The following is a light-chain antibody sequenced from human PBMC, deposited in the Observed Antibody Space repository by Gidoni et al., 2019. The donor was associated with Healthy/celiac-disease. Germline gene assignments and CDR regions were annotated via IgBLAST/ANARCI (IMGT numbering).Light chain of an antibody. CDR2: QDS. V-gene: IGLV3-1*01. CDR1: KLGDKY. Sequence: SYELTKPPSVYVSPGQTASITCSGDKLGDKYAFLYQQKPGQYPVLVIYQDSKRPSGIPERFSGSNSGNTATLTISGTQAMDEADYYCQAWDSSTVVFGGGTKLTVL. CDR3: QAWDSSTVV. J-gene: IGLJ2*01.